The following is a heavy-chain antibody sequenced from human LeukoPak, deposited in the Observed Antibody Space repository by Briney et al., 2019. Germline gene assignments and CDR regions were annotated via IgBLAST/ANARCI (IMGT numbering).Heavy chain of an antibody. CDR1: GGSISSSSYY. Sequence: SETLSLTCTVSGGSISSSSYYWGWIRQPPGKGLEWIGSIYYSGSTYYNPSLKSRVTISVDTSKNQFSLKLSSVTAADTAVYYCARVSTVTTFHFDYWGQGTLVTVSS. CDR3: ARVSTVTTFHFDY. J-gene: IGHJ4*02. D-gene: IGHD4-17*01. CDR2: IYYSGST. V-gene: IGHV4-39*07.